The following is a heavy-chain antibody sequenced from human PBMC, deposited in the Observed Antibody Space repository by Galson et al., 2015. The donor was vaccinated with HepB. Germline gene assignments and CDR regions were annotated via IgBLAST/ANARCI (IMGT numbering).Heavy chain of an antibody. CDR2: ISSSSSTI. D-gene: IGHD6-19*01. J-gene: IGHJ4*02. V-gene: IGHV3-48*01. Sequence: SLRLSCAASGFTFSSYSMNWVRQAPGKGLEWISYISSSSSTIYYADSVKGRFTISRDNAKNSLYLQMNSLRAEDTAVYYCAREGIAVAGIFDYWGQGTLVTVSS. CDR3: AREGIAVAGIFDY. CDR1: GFTFSSYS.